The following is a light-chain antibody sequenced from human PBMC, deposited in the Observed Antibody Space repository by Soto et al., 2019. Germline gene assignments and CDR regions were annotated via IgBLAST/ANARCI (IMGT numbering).Light chain of an antibody. CDR1: QSLSSSY. J-gene: IGKJ4*01. CDR3: QQYGSSPLT. CDR2: DAS. Sequence: EIVLTQSPGTLSLSPGERATLSCRASQSLSSSYLAWYQXXXXXAPRLLIYDASSRATGIPDRFSGSGSGTDFTLSMSRVEPEDYAVYYCQQYGSSPLTFGGGTKVEIK. V-gene: IGKV3-20*01.